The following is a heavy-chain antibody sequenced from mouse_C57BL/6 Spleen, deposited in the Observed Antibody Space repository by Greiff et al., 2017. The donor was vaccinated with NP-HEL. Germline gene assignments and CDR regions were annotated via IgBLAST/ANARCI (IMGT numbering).Heavy chain of an antibody. Sequence: QVQLQQPGAELVKPGASVKMSCKASGYTFTSYWMHWVKQRPIQGLEWIGNIDPSDSETHYNQKFKDKATLTVDKSSSTAYMQLSSLTSEDSAVYYCARDYDGDYYAMDYWGQGTSVTVSS. D-gene: IGHD2-4*01. CDR2: IDPSDSET. V-gene: IGHV1-52*01. J-gene: IGHJ4*01. CDR1: GYTFTSYW. CDR3: ARDYDGDYYAMDY.